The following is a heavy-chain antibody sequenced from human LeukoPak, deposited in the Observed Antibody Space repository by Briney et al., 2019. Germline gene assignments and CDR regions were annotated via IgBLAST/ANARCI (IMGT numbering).Heavy chain of an antibody. CDR3: AKLHYYGSGSYGDNWFDP. CDR1: GFTFSTYG. Sequence: SGGSLRLSCAASGFTFSTYGMHWVRQAPGKGLEWVAFIRYNGNNKYYADSVKGRFTISRDNSKNTLYLQMNSLRAEDTAVYYCAKLHYYGSGSYGDNWFDPWGQGTLVTVSS. J-gene: IGHJ5*02. V-gene: IGHV3-30*02. D-gene: IGHD3-10*01. CDR2: IRYNGNNK.